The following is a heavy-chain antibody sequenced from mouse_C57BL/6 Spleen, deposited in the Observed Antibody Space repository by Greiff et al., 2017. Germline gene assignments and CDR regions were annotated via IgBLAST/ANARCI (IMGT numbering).Heavy chain of an antibody. D-gene: IGHD1-1*01. Sequence: QVHVKQPGAELVMPGASVKLSCKASGYTFTSYWMHWVKQRPGQGLEWIGEIDPSDSYTNYNQKFKGKSTLTVDKSSSTAYMQLSSLTSEDSAVYYCARDYGSSPLAYWGQGTLVTVSA. V-gene: IGHV1-69*01. J-gene: IGHJ3*01. CDR3: ARDYGSSPLAY. CDR1: GYTFTSYW. CDR2: IDPSDSYT.